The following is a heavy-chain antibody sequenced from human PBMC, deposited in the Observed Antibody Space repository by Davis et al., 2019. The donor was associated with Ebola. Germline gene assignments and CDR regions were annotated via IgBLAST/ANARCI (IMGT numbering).Heavy chain of an antibody. Sequence: AASVKVSCKASGYTFTSYGISWVRQAPGQGLEWMGWISAYNGNTNYAQKLQGRVTMTTDTSTSTAYMELRSLRSDDTAVYYCARAGIVVVPAAPYYYYSMDVWGQGTTVTVSS. CDR1: GYTFTSYG. CDR2: ISAYNGNT. J-gene: IGHJ6*02. V-gene: IGHV1-18*01. CDR3: ARAGIVVVPAAPYYYYSMDV. D-gene: IGHD2-2*01.